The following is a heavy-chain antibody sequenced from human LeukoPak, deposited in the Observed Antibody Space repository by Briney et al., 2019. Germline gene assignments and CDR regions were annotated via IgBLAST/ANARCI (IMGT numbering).Heavy chain of an antibody. CDR3: ARDTSYADAYIDL. CDR1: GGSISSYY. CDR2: IYSSGST. Sequence: SETLSLTCTVSGGSISSYYWSWIRQPAGKGLEWIGRIYSSGSTNYNPSLKSRVTMSVDTSKKQFSLKLNSVTAADTAVYYCARDTSYADAYIDLWGQGTLVTVSS. J-gene: IGHJ5*02. D-gene: IGHD1-26*01. V-gene: IGHV4-4*07.